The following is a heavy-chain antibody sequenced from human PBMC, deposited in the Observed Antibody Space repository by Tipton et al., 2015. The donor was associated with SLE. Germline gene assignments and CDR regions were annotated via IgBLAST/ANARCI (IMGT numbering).Heavy chain of an antibody. D-gene: IGHD1-1*01. J-gene: IGHJ6*02. Sequence: GSLRLSCAASGFIFNNYGIHWVRQAPGKGLEWVAFIRFDGTTKFYADSVKGRFTISRDNSKDTLDLHMNGLRAEDTAVYYCAKDSDPWKSGDYGMDVWGQGTTVTVSS. V-gene: IGHV3-30*02. CDR2: IRFDGTTK. CDR1: GFIFNNYG. CDR3: AKDSDPWKSGDYGMDV.